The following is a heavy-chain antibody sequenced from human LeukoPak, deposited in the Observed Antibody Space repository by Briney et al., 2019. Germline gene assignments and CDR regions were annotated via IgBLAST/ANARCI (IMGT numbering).Heavy chain of an antibody. D-gene: IGHD6-19*01. Sequence: SQTLSLTCAISGDSVSSNSAAWNWIRQSPSRGLEWLGRTYYKSKWYNDYAVSVKSRITINPDTSKNQFSLQLNSVTPEDTAVYYCARGVAVAGTKAFDIWGQGTMVTVSS. J-gene: IGHJ3*02. CDR1: GDSVSSNSAA. CDR2: TYYKSKWYN. V-gene: IGHV6-1*01. CDR3: ARGVAVAGTKAFDI.